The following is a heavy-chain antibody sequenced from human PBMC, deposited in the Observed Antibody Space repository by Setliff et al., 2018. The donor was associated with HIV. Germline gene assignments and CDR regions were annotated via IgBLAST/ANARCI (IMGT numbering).Heavy chain of an antibody. V-gene: IGHV1-18*01. CDR1: GYTFTNFG. D-gene: IGHD3-9*01. CDR3: VRAPGDILTAYFGGLDY. Sequence: ASVKVSCKASGYTFTNFGISWVRQAPGQGLEWMGWISVYNGKIDYAQKFQGRVTMTTETSTSTAHMELRSLRSDDTAVYYCVRAPGDILTAYFGGLDYWGQGALVTVS. J-gene: IGHJ4*02. CDR2: ISVYNGKI.